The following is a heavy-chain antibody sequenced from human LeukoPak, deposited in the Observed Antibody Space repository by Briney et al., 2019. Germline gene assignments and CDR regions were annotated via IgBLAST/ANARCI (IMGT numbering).Heavy chain of an antibody. CDR2: IYYSGST. V-gene: IGHV4-59*01. Sequence: SETLSLTCTVSGGSISSYYWSWIRQPPGKGLEWIGYIYYSGSTNYNPSLKSRVTISVDTSKNQFSLKLSSVTAADTAVYYCASRGYCSGGSCYRFDAFDIWGQGTMVTVSS. CDR1: GGSISSYY. D-gene: IGHD2-15*01. CDR3: ASRGYCSGGSCYRFDAFDI. J-gene: IGHJ3*02.